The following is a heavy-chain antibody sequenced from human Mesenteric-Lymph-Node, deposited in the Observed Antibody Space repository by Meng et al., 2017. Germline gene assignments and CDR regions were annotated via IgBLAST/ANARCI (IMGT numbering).Heavy chain of an antibody. D-gene: IGHD2-21*01. CDR3: AKDVPVVLACDI. V-gene: IGHV3-23*01. J-gene: IGHJ3*02. Sequence: GGSLRLSCAASGFTFSNYVMNWVRQAPGKGLEWVSTITQTGGATYYADSVKGRFTISRDNSKNTLYLQMNNLRAEDTAVYSCAKDVPVVLACDIWGQGTMVTVSS. CDR1: GFTFSNYV. CDR2: ITQTGGAT.